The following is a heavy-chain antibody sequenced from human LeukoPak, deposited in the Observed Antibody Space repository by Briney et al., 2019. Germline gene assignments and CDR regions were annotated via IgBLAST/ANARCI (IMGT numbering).Heavy chain of an antibody. CDR2: ISSSGSTI. CDR3: TTDAQEAPYYDFWSGYEGAPRTADY. V-gene: IGHV3-11*01. Sequence: PGGSLRLSCAASGFTFSDYYMSWIRQAPGKGLEWVSYISSSGSTIYYADSVKGRFTISRDNAKNSLYLQMNSLRAEDTAVYYCTTDAQEAPYYDFWSGYEGAPRTADYWGQGTLVTVSS. D-gene: IGHD3-3*01. J-gene: IGHJ4*02. CDR1: GFTFSDYY.